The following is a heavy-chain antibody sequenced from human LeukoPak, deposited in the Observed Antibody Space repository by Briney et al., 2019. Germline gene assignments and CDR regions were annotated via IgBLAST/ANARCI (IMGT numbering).Heavy chain of an antibody. J-gene: IGHJ5*02. CDR1: GFTVSSNY. CDR3: AIHSSSWTNWFDP. V-gene: IGHV3-53*01. CDR2: IYSGGST. Sequence: GGSLRLSCAASGFTVSSNYMSWVRQAPGKGLEWVSVIYSGGSTYYADSVKGRFTISRDNSKNTLYLQMNSLRAEDTAVCYCAIHSSSWTNWFDPWGQGTLVTVSS. D-gene: IGHD6-13*01.